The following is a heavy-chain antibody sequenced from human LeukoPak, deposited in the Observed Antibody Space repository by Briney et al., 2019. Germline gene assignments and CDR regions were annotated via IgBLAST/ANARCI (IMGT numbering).Heavy chain of an antibody. CDR1: GGSITSNSYS. J-gene: IGHJ4*02. CDR3: ARLRGGVQLWGD. D-gene: IGHD5-18*01. V-gene: IGHV4-39*01. CDR2: PSHAGTN. Sequence: MPSETLSLTCTVSGGSITSNSYSWGWIRQPPGKGLQWIVTPSHAGTNYYNPSLKSRVTMPVDRSKNQFSLKLTSVTATDTAVYYCARLRGGVQLWGDWGQGTLVTVSS.